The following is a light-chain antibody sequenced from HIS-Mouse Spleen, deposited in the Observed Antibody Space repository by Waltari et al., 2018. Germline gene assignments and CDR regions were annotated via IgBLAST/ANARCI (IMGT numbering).Light chain of an antibody. V-gene: IGKV3-20*01. CDR3: QQYGSSPFT. CDR2: GAS. CDR1: QSVSSSY. Sequence: EIVLTQSPGTLSLSPGERATLSCRASQSVSSSYVAWYQQKPVQAPRLLLYGASSRATGIPDRFRGSGSGTDFTLTISRLEPEDFAVYYCQQYGSSPFTFGPGTKVDIK. J-gene: IGKJ3*01.